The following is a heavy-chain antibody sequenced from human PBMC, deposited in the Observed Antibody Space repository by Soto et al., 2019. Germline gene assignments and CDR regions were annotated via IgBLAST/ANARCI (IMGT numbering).Heavy chain of an antibody. Sequence: GASVKVSCKASGYTFTSYGISWVRQAPGQGLEWMGWISAYNGNTNYVQKLQGRVTMTTDTSTSTAYMELRSLRSDDTAVYYCARDGGYSSSWYLIGYYYYYGMDVWGQGTTVTVSS. J-gene: IGHJ6*02. V-gene: IGHV1-18*01. CDR1: GYTFTSYG. CDR3: ARDGGYSSSWYLIGYYYYYGMDV. CDR2: ISAYNGNT. D-gene: IGHD6-13*01.